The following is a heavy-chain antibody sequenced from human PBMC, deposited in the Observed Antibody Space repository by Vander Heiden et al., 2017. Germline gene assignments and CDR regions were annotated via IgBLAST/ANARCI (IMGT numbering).Heavy chain of an antibody. CDR2: IHYSGTT. CDR3: ARHIKSGGGNPGEIGY. CDR1: GGSVSSGSSY. D-gene: IGHD2-15*01. V-gene: IGHV4-39*01. J-gene: IGHJ4*02. Sequence: QVQLQESGPGLVKASETLSLTCTVSGGSVSSGSSYWGWIRQPPGRGLEWIGSIHYSGTTYSTSSLKSRVSISVDTSRNQFSLRLSSVTAADTAVYYCARHIKSGGGNPGEIGYWGQGTLVTVSS.